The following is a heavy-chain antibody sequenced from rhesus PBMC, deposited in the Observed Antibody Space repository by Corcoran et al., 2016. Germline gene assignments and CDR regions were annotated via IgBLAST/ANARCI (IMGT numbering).Heavy chain of an antibody. Sequence: QVKLQESGPGLVKPLETLSLTCAVSGGSISGGYYYWSWIRQPPGKGLEWIGGIYSSRGNTYYNPSLKSRVTISKDTSKNQFSLKLSSVTAADTAVYYCARRIAAARGGLDAWGQGVVVTVSS. D-gene: IGHD6-43*01. CDR3: ARRIAAARGGLDA. J-gene: IGHJ6*01. V-gene: IGHV4S12*01. CDR2: IYSSRGNT. CDR1: GGSISGGYYY.